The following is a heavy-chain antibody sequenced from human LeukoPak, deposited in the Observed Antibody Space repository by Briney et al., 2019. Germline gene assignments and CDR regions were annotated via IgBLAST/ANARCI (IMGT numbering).Heavy chain of an antibody. CDR3: TTGRGHISAVYPDAVFEI. D-gene: IGHD3-10*01. CDR1: GHPLSELS. CDR2: FDPENVEI. J-gene: IGHJ3*02. Sequence: ASVKVSCKVSGHPLSELSIHWMRQVPGKALVWIGGFDPENVEIAYAQKFQGRGTMTEDTSTDTAYMELSSLRPKDTAMYYCTTGRGHISAVYPDAVFEIWGQGTMVIVSS. V-gene: IGHV1-24*01.